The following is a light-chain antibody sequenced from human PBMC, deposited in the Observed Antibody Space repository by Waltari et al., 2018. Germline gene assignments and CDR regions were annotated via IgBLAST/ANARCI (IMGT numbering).Light chain of an antibody. CDR1: QDISDY. V-gene: IGKV1-33*01. J-gene: IGKJ3*01. CDR2: DAS. Sequence: DIQMTQSPSSLSASVVDRVTITCHASQDISDYLNWYQQKPGKAPKLLIFDASNVETGVPSRYSGSGSGTDFTFTISSLQPDDIATFFCQQHYTLPPTFGPGTRVDFK. CDR3: QQHYTLPPT.